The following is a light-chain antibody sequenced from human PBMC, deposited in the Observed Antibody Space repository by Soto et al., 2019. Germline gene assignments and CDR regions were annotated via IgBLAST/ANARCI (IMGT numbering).Light chain of an antibody. J-gene: IGKJ1*01. CDR3: QQYSIWRT. V-gene: IGKV3-15*01. Sequence: EIVMTQSPATLSVSPGERATLSCRASQSVSSNLAWYQQKPGQAPRLLIHGASTRATGIPARFSGSGSGTEFTLTISSLQSEDFAVYYCQQYSIWRTFGQGTKVDTK. CDR1: QSVSSN. CDR2: GAS.